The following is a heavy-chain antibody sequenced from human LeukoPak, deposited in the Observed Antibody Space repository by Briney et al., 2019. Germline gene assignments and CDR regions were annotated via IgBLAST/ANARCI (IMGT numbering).Heavy chain of an antibody. J-gene: IGHJ4*02. CDR3: TRDPRLCDY. CDR2: ITPGVNIV. V-gene: IGHV3-11*01. Sequence: GGSMRLSCAASGCTFRYFYMTWIRQAPGKGLERVAYITPGVNIVNYADSVKGRFSVSRDNAGSSLYLQMNSLRAEDTAVYFCTRDPRLCDYGCQGTLVTVSS. CDR1: GCTFRYFY.